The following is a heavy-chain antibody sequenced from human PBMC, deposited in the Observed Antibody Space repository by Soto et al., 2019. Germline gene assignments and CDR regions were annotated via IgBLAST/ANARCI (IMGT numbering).Heavy chain of an antibody. CDR2: ISYDGSNK. Sequence: PGGSLRLSCAASGFTFSSYGMHWVRQAPGKGLEWVAVISYDGSNKYYADSVKGRFTISRDNSKNTLYLQMNSLRAEDTAVYYCATVPCGGRRPRRSGGSCYHGVLSHFDYWGQGTLVTVSS. V-gene: IGHV3-30*03. CDR1: GFTFSSYG. D-gene: IGHD2-15*01. CDR3: ATVPCGGRRPRRSGGSCYHGVLSHFDY. J-gene: IGHJ4*02.